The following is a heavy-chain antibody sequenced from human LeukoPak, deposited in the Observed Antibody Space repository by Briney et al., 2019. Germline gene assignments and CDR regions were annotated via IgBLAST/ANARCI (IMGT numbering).Heavy chain of an antibody. CDR3: ARASPNYYGSGSSDFDY. J-gene: IGHJ4*02. V-gene: IGHV4-34*01. D-gene: IGHD3-10*01. CDR2: INHSGST. Sequence: SETLSLTCAIYGGSSSTYYWSWIRQPPGKGLEWIGEINHSGSTNYSPSLKSRVTISVDTSKNQFSLQLTSVTAADTAVYYCARASPNYYGSGSSDFDYWGQGTLVTVSS. CDR1: GGSSSTYY.